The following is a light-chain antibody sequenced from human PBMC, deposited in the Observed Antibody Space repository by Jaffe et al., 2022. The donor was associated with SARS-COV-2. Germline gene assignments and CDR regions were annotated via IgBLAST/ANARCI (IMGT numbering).Light chain of an antibody. CDR3: QQYYTTPRT. V-gene: IGKV4-1*01. J-gene: IGKJ1*01. CDR1: QSVLYSSNNKNY. CDR2: WAS. Sequence: DIVMTQSPVSLAVSLGERATINCKSSQSVLYSSNNKNYLAWYQHKPGQPPRLLIYWASTRESGVPDRFSGTGSGTDFTLTISSLQAEDVAVYYCQQYYTTPRTFGQGTKVEIK.